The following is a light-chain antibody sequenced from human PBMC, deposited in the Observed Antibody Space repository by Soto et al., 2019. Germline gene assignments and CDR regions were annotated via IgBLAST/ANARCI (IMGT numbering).Light chain of an antibody. CDR3: LLAFNYLWA. V-gene: IGKV1-6*01. Sequence: AIQLTQSPSSLSASVGDRVSITCRASQDIRNALGWYQQKPGKAPKLLIYAASSLQSGVPSRFSGSRSGTDFTLTISSLQPEDFATYYCLLAFNYLWAFGQGTKVDIK. J-gene: IGKJ1*01. CDR1: QDIRNA. CDR2: AAS.